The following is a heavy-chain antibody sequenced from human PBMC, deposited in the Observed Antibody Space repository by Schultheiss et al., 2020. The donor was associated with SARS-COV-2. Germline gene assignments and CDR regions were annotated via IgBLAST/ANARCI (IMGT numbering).Heavy chain of an antibody. Sequence: GGPLRLSCAVSGFTFSTYAMNWVRQAPGKGLEWVSVISTTGGATYYADSVKGRFTISRDNSKNTLYLQMNSLRAEDMAVYYCAKPPQSTMIRGGGMDVWGQGTTVTVSS. V-gene: IGHV3-23*01. D-gene: IGHD3-10*01. CDR3: AKPPQSTMIRGGGMDV. CDR1: GFTFSTYA. J-gene: IGHJ6*02. CDR2: ISTTGGAT.